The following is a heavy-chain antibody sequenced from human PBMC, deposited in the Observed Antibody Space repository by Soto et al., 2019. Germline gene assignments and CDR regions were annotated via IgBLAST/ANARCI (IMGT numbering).Heavy chain of an antibody. Sequence: SETLSLTCTVSGGSISSSSYYWGWIRQPPGKGLEWIGSIYYSGSTYYNPSLKSRVTISVDTSKNQFSLKLSSVTAADTAVYYCARLRQQLGFYYYGMDVWGQGTTVTVSS. J-gene: IGHJ6*02. V-gene: IGHV4-39*01. CDR3: ARLRQQLGFYYYGMDV. D-gene: IGHD6-13*01. CDR1: GGSISSSSYY. CDR2: IYYSGST.